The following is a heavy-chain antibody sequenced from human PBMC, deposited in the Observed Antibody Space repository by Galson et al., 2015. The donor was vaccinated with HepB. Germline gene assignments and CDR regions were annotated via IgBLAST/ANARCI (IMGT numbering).Heavy chain of an antibody. CDR1: GYIFTGYN. CDR3: ARLDF. V-gene: IGHV1-2*02. Sequence: SVKVSCKASGYIFTGYNIHWVRQAPGQGLQWMGWINPHNGDTDYAENFQGRVAMSRDTSISTVYMELRGLRSDDTAMYSCARLDFWGQGTLVTVSS. J-gene: IGHJ4*02. CDR2: INPHNGDT.